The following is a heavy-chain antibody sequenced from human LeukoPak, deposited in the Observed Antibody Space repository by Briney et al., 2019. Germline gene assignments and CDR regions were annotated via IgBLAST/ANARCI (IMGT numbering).Heavy chain of an antibody. J-gene: IGHJ4*02. Sequence: PSQTLSLTCAVSGGSISSGGYSWSWIRQPAGRGLEWIGRIYSSGSTNYNPSLRSRVTMSVDRSKNQFSLQMTSVTAADTAVYYCARMSSTWQFLDYWGQGTLVTVSS. V-gene: IGHV4-61*02. CDR3: ARMSSTWQFLDY. D-gene: IGHD6-13*01. CDR1: GGSISSGGYS. CDR2: IYSSGST.